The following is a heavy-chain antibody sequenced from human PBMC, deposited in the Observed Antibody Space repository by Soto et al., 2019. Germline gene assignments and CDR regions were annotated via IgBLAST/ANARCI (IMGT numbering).Heavy chain of an antibody. J-gene: IGHJ4*02. CDR3: ARVLNGYSSCDY. D-gene: IGHD5-18*01. Sequence: GASVKVSCKASGYTFTSYGISWVRQAPGQGLEWMGWISAYNGNTNYAQKLQGRVTMTTDTSTSTAYMELRSLGSDDTSVYYCARVLNGYSSCDYWGQGTLVTVSS. CDR1: GYTFTSYG. CDR2: ISAYNGNT. V-gene: IGHV1-18*01.